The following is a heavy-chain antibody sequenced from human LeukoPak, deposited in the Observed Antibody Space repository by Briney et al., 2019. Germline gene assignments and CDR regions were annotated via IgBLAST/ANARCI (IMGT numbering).Heavy chain of an antibody. V-gene: IGHV3-74*01. CDR3: VRDGDDFNFDY. D-gene: IGHD5-24*01. CDR1: GFTFRSYW. Sequence: GGSLRLSGAASGFTFRSYWLHWVRQAQGKGLEWVSRVIRDGSFTNYADSVKGRFTISRDNAKNTLYLQMSSLRAEDTAVYFCVRDGDDFNFDYWGQGSLVTVSS. J-gene: IGHJ4*02. CDR2: VIRDGSFT.